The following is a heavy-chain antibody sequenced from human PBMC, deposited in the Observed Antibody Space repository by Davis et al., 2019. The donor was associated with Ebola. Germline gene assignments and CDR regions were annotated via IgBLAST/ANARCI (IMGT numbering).Heavy chain of an antibody. Sequence: GESLKISCAASGFTLSTYGMNWVRQAPGKGLEWVSTISRSGDYINSADSVKGRFTISRDNANNSLFLQMNSLRVDDTALYYCAREGGLGDYWGQGTRVIVSS. V-gene: IGHV3-21*01. CDR3: AREGGLGDY. CDR2: ISRSGDYI. CDR1: GFTLSTYG. J-gene: IGHJ4*02.